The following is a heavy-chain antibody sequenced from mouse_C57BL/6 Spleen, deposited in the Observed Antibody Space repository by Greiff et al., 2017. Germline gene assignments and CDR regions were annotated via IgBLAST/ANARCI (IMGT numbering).Heavy chain of an antibody. J-gene: IGHJ2*01. D-gene: IGHD2-5*01. V-gene: IGHV1-82*01. CDR1: GYAFSSSW. CDR3: GGYYSNFFDY. CDR2: IYPGDGDT. Sequence: VHLVESGPELVKPGASVKISCKASGYAFSSSWMNWVKQRPGKGLEWIGRIYPGDGDTNYNGKFKGKATLTADKSSSTAYMQLSSLTSEDSAVYFCGGYYSNFFDYWGQGTTLTVSS.